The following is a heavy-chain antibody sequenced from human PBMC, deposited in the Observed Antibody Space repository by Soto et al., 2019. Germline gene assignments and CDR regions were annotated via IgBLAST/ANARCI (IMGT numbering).Heavy chain of an antibody. Sequence: SETLSLICAVYGGSFSGYYWNWIRQPPGKGLEWIGEINHSGSTNYNPSLKSRVTISVDTSRNQFSLKLSSVTAADTAVYYCARGRTVTATFYYFYAMDVWGQGTTVTSP. J-gene: IGHJ6*02. D-gene: IGHD2-21*02. CDR1: GGSFSGYY. V-gene: IGHV4-34*01. CDR2: INHSGST. CDR3: ARGRTVTATFYYFYAMDV.